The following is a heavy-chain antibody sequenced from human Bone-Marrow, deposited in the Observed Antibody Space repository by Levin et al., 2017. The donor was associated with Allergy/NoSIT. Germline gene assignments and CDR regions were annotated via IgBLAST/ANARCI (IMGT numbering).Heavy chain of an antibody. CDR3: ARRGIKLRRYYYYYMDV. Sequence: GGSLRLSCAASGFTFSSYGMHWVRQAPGKGLEWVAVIWYDGSNKYYADSVKGRFTISRDNSKNTLYLQMNSLRAEDTAVYYCARRGIKLRRYYYYYMDVWGKGTTVTVSS. J-gene: IGHJ6*03. CDR2: IWYDGSNK. V-gene: IGHV3-33*01. D-gene: IGHD1-7*01. CDR1: GFTFSSYG.